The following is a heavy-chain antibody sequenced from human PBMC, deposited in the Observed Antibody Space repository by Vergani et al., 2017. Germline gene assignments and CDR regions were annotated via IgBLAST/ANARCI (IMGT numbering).Heavy chain of an antibody. V-gene: IGHV4-34*01. J-gene: IGHJ6*02. CDR1: GGSFSGYY. CDR2: INHSGST. Sequence: QVQLQQWGAGLLKPSETLSLTCAVYGGSFSGYYWSWIRQPPGKGLEWIGEINHSGSTNYNPSLKSRVTISVDTSKNQFSLKLSSVTAADTAVYYCARANYILDYGMDVWGQGTTVTVSS. D-gene: IGHD4/OR15-4a*01. CDR3: ARANYILDYGMDV.